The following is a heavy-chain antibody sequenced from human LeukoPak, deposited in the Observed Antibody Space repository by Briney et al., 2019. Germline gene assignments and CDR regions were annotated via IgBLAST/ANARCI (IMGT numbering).Heavy chain of an antibody. CDR3: ARAPDGLLFGELSVYYYMDV. CDR1: GYTFTSYY. Sequence: ASVEVSCKASGYTFTSYYMHWVRQAPGQGVEWMGIINPSGGSTSYAQKFQGRVTMTRDMSTSTVYMELSSLRSEDTAVYYCARAPDGLLFGELSVYYYMDVWGKGATVTVSS. D-gene: IGHD3-10*01. J-gene: IGHJ6*03. V-gene: IGHV1-46*01. CDR2: INPSGGST.